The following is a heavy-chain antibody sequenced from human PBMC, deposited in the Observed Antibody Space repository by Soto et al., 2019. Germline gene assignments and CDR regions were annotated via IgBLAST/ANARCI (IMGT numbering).Heavy chain of an antibody. CDR2: IWYDGSNK. V-gene: IGHV3-33*01. CDR3: ARDSQTYYDFWSGYGAFDI. Sequence: QVQLVESGGGVVQPGRSLRLSCAASGFTFSSYGMHWVRQAPGKGLEWGAVIWYDGSNKYYADSVKGRFTISRDNSKNTLYLQMNSLRAEDTAVYYCARDSQTYYDFWSGYGAFDIWGQGTMVTVSS. J-gene: IGHJ3*02. CDR1: GFTFSSYG. D-gene: IGHD3-3*01.